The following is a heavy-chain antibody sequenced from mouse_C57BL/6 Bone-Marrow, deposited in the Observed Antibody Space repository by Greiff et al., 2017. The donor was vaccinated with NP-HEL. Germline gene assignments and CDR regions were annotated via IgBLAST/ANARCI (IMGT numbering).Heavy chain of an antibody. Sequence: EVQLQQSGPGLVKPSQSLSLTCSVTGYSITSGYYWNWIRQFPGNKLEWMGYISYDGSNNYNPSLKNRISITRDTSKNQFFLKLNSVTTEDTATYYCAREGYYGSSYWFAYGGQGTLVTVSA. V-gene: IGHV3-6*01. CDR2: ISYDGSN. CDR1: GYSITSGYY. J-gene: IGHJ3*01. CDR3: AREGYYGSSYWFAY. D-gene: IGHD1-1*01.